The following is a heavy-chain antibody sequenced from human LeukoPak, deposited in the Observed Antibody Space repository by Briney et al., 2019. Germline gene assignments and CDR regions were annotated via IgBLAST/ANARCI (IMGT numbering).Heavy chain of an antibody. Sequence: PSETLSLTCAVYGESFNDYYWSWIRQPPGKGLEWIGEINHRGRTNYNPSLKSRVTISVDTSKNQFSLKLSSVTAADTAVYYCASRRRYDSSGYYGYWGQGTLVTVSS. CDR2: INHRGRT. D-gene: IGHD3-22*01. V-gene: IGHV4-34*01. CDR3: ASRRRYDSSGYYGY. CDR1: GESFNDYY. J-gene: IGHJ4*02.